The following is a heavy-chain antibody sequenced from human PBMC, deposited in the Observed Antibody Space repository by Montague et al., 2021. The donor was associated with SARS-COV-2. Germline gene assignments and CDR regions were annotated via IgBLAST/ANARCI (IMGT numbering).Heavy chain of an antibody. CDR2: NTSYVGGT. CDR3: ARGGYLQSIDY. V-gene: IGHV3-23*01. Sequence: SLRLSCAASVFTFSTYVMSWVRQAQGGGLEWVAGNTSYVGGTYXXXSVRGRFTISRDNSNKTLFLQLNSLRVDATAVYYCARGGYLQSIDYWGPGILVTVSS. J-gene: IGHJ4*02. CDR1: VFTFSTYV. D-gene: IGHD3-10*01.